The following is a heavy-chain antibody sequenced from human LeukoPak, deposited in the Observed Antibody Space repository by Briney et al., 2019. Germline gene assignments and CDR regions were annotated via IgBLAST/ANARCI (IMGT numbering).Heavy chain of an antibody. CDR3: AIAVAGFDAFDI. J-gene: IGHJ3*02. CDR2: IIPIFGTA. CDR1: GGTFSSYA. V-gene: IGHV1-69*06. Sequence: SVKVSCKASGGTFSSYAISWVRQPPGQGLEWMGGIIPIFGTANYAQKSQGRVTITADKSTSTAYMELSSLRSEDTAVYYCAIAVAGFDAFDIWGQGTMVTVSS. D-gene: IGHD6-19*01.